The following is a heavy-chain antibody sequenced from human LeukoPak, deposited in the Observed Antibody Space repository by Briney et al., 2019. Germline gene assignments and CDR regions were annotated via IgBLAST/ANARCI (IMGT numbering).Heavy chain of an antibody. Sequence: GGSLRLSCAASGFTFSSYSMNWVRQAPGKGLEWVSYISSSSSTIYYADSVKGRFTISRDNAKNSLYLQMNSLRAEDTAVYYCASNMVRGVKLAFDIWGQGTMVTVSS. CDR3: ASNMVRGVKLAFDI. J-gene: IGHJ3*02. D-gene: IGHD3-10*01. CDR1: GFTFSSYS. CDR2: ISSSSSTI. V-gene: IGHV3-48*01.